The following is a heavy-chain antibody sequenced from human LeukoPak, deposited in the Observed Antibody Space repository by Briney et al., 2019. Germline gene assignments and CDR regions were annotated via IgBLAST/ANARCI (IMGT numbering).Heavy chain of an antibody. CDR2: INHNGNVN. CDR3: ARGGGLDV. J-gene: IGHJ6*02. V-gene: IGHV3-7*03. CDR1: GFTFSSYW. D-gene: IGHD3-16*01. Sequence: GGSLRLSCAASGFTFSSYWMNWARQAPGKGLEWVASINHNGNVNYYVDPVKGRFTISRDNAKNSLYLQMSNLRAEDTAVYFCARGGGLDVWGQGATVTVSS.